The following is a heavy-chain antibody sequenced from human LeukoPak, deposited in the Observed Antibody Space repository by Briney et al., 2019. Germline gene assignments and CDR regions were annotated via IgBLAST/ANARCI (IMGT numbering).Heavy chain of an antibody. Sequence: PGGSLRLSCAAMGFDFSNYWMSWVRQTPGKGLEWVVNLKQDGSVRGFVDSVKGRFTVSRDNAKKSLYLQMNSLRAEDTALYHCVREGPVGGEFDIWGQGTMVTVSS. CDR2: LKQDGSVR. CDR1: GFDFSNYW. CDR3: VREGPVGGEFDI. D-gene: IGHD1-26*01. V-gene: IGHV3-7*01. J-gene: IGHJ3*02.